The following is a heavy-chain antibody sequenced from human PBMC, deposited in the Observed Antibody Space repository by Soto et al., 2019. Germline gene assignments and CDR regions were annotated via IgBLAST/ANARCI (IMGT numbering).Heavy chain of an antibody. J-gene: IGHJ4*02. D-gene: IGHD2-2*01. V-gene: IGHV4-39*01. CDR2: IYYSGST. CDR1: GGSISSSSYY. CDR3: ARLCISTSCYGWDYFDY. Sequence: QLQLQESGPGLVKPSETLSLTCTVSGGSISSSSYYWGWIRQPPGKGLEWIGSIYYSGSTYYNPSLKSRVTISVDTSKNQFSLKLSSVTAADTAVYYCARLCISTSCYGWDYFDYWGQGTLVTVSS.